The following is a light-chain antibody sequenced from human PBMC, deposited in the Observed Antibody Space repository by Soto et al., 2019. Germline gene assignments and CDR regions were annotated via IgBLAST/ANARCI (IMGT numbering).Light chain of an antibody. CDR1: QPISSW. CDR2: KAS. J-gene: IGKJ1*01. Sequence: DIQMTQSPSTLSGFVGDRITITSRASQPISSWLAWYQQYPGKAPKLLIYKASTLKIRVPLRVSGSGSGTEFTLTISSLQPDDFATYYCQHYKVYSEALGQGTKVDIK. CDR3: QHYKVYSEA. V-gene: IGKV1-5*03.